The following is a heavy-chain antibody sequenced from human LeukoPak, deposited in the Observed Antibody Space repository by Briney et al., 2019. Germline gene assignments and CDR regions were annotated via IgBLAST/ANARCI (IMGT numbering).Heavy chain of an antibody. CDR3: ATRTYGGNSPFDY. CDR2: INHSGST. V-gene: IGHV4-34*01. J-gene: IGHJ4*02. D-gene: IGHD4-23*01. CDR1: GGSFSGYY. Sequence: SETLSLACAVYGGSFSGYYWSWIRQPPGKGLEWIGEINHSGSTNYNPSLKSRVTISVDTSKNQFSLKLSSVTAADTAVYYCATRTYGGNSPFDYWGQGTLVTVSS.